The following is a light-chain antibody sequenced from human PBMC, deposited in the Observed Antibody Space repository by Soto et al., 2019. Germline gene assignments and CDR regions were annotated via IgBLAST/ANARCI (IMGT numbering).Light chain of an antibody. J-gene: IGKJ1*01. Sequence: EIMLTQSPGTLSLSPGERATLSCRASQSISSTYLTWYHQKPGQAPRLLIYDASRRATGIPDRFSGSGSGTDFSLTISRLEPEDFAVYYCQHYDSARWTFGLGTKADI. V-gene: IGKV3-20*01. CDR3: QHYDSARWT. CDR2: DAS. CDR1: QSISSTY.